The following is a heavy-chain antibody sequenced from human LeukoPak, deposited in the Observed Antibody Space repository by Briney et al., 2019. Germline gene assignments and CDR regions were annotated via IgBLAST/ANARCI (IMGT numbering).Heavy chain of an antibody. CDR2: ISGSGGST. Sequence: GGSLRLSCAGSGFTFSDFTMNWVRQAPGKGLEWVSAISGSGGSTYYADSVKGRFTISRDNSKNTLYLQMNSLRAEDTAVYYCAKDAVLRYFDWLLSIDAFDIWGQGTMVTVSS. J-gene: IGHJ3*02. CDR3: AKDAVLRYFDWLLSIDAFDI. CDR1: GFTFSDFT. V-gene: IGHV3-23*01. D-gene: IGHD3-9*01.